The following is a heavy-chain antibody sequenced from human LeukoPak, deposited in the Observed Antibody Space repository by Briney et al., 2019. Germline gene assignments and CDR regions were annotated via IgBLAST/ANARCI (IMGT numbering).Heavy chain of an antibody. J-gene: IGHJ5*02. CDR1: GGSVSSGTYY. D-gene: IGHD4-17*01. CDR2: IHTSGDT. Sequence: PSETLSLTCTVSGGSVSSGTYYWSWVRQAPGKGLEWVSAIHTSGDTCYADSVKGRFTISRDTSKNTLYLQINSLRVEDTAVYYCIVFGDSNHWGQGTLVTASS. V-gene: IGHV3-53*01. CDR3: IVFGDSNH.